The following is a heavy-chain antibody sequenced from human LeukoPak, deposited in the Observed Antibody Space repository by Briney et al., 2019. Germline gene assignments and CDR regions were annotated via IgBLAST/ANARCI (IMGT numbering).Heavy chain of an antibody. J-gene: IGHJ4*02. CDR2: IYYSGST. CDR1: GGSMTIYY. V-gene: IGHV4-59*01. CDR3: ARGGFQSDY. D-gene: IGHD2-21*01. Sequence: SETLSLTCTVSGGSMTIYYWSWLRQPPGKGLEWIGYIYYSGSTKYNPSLKSRVTISVDTSKNQFSLKLNSMTTADTAVYYCARGGFQSDYWGQGTLVTVSS.